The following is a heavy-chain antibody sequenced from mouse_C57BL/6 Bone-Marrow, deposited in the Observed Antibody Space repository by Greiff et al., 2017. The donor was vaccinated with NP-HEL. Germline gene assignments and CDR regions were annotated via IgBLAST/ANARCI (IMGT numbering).Heavy chain of an antibody. CDR2: IWRGGST. CDR1: GFSLTSYG. V-gene: IGHV2-5*01. J-gene: IGHJ2*01. Sequence: VKLMESGPGLVQPSQSLSITCTVSGFSLTSYGVHWVRQSPGKGLEWLGVIWRGGSTDYNAAFMSRLSITKDNSKSQVFFKMNSLQADDTAIYYCAKTRPDYYVSSSFDYWGQGTTLTVSS. CDR3: AKTRPDYYVSSSFDY. D-gene: IGHD1-1*01.